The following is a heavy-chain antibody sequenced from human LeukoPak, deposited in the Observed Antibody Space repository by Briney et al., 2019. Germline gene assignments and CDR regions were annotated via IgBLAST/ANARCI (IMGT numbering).Heavy chain of an antibody. CDR2: ISAYNGNT. D-gene: IGHD3-22*01. CDR3: ARVFYDSSGYYQVYYFDY. J-gene: IGHJ4*02. V-gene: IGHV1-18*01. Sequence: ASVKVSRKASGYTFTSYGISWVRQAPGQGLEWMGWISAYNGNTNYAQKLQGRVTMTTDTSTSTAYMELRSLRSDDTAVYYCARVFYDSSGYYQVYYFDYWGQGTLVTVSS. CDR1: GYTFTSYG.